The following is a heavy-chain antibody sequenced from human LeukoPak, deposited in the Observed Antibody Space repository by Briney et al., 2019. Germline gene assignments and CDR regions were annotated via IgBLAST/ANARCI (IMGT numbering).Heavy chain of an antibody. J-gene: IGHJ4*02. CDR1: GGTFSSYA. V-gene: IGHV1-69*13. Sequence: SVKDSCKASGGTFSSYAISWVRQAPGQGRGWMGGIIPIFGTANYAQKLQGRVTITADESTSTAYMELSSRRSEDTAVYYCAREKMPRHDGLDYWGQGTLVTVSS. CDR2: IIPIFGTA. D-gene: IGHD5-24*01. CDR3: AREKMPRHDGLDY.